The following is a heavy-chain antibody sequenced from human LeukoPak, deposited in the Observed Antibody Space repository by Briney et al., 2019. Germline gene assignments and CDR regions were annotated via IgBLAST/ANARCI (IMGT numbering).Heavy chain of an antibody. D-gene: IGHD5-12*01. CDR2: ISYDGSNK. CDR1: GFTFSSYG. CDR3: AKDRSSGYARVGMDV. V-gene: IGHV3-30*18. J-gene: IGHJ6*02. Sequence: GGSLRLSCAASGFTFSSYGMHWVRQAPGKGLEWVAVISYDGSNKYYADSVKGRFTISRDNSKNTLYLQMNSLRAEDTAVYYCAKDRSSGYARVGMDVWGQGTTVTVSS.